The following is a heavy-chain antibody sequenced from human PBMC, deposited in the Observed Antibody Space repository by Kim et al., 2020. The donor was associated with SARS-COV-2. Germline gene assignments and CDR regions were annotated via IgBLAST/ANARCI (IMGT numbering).Heavy chain of an antibody. CDR3: ARLGGGDDYVWRIGH. CDR2: IDPSDSYT. J-gene: IGHJ4*02. V-gene: IGHV5-10-1*01. Sequence: GESLKISCKGSGYSFTSYWISWVRQMPGKGLEWMGRIDPSDSYTNYSPSFQGHVTISADKSISTAYLQWSSLKASDTAMYYCARLGGGDDYVWRIGHWGQGTLVTVSS. D-gene: IGHD3-16*01. CDR1: GYSFTSYW.